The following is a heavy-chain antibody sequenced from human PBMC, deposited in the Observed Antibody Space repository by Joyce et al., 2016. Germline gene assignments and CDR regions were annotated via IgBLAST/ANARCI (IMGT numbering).Heavy chain of an antibody. J-gene: IGHJ4*02. D-gene: IGHD3-16*01. Sequence: QVQLVASGGGVVQPGRSLRLSCAASGFAFTSSGMHWVRQAPGKRPEWVAVISSDGTKKYYADSVNGRFTIARDNSKNSLYLQVNGLRPEDTAVYYCAKAWGYWGQGTLVTVSS. CDR1: GFAFTSSG. CDR2: ISSDGTKK. V-gene: IGHV3-30*18. CDR3: AKAWGY.